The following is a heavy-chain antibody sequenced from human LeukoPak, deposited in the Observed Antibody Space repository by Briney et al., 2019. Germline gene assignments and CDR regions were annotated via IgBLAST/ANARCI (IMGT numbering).Heavy chain of an antibody. CDR2: INAGNGNT. V-gene: IGHV1-3*01. D-gene: IGHD6-19*01. Sequence: ASVKVSCKASGYTFTSYAMHWVRQAPGQRLEWMGWINAGNGNTKYSQKFQGRVTTTRDTSASTAYMELSSLRSEDTAVYYCARDYSSTSWFDPWGQGTLVTVSS. CDR1: GYTFTSYA. J-gene: IGHJ5*02. CDR3: ARDYSSTSWFDP.